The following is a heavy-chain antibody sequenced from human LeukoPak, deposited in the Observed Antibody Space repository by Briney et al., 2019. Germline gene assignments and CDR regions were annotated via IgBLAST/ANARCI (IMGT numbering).Heavy chain of an antibody. CDR2: INTNTGNP. CDR3: ARYGSPIHYYYMDV. D-gene: IGHD3-9*01. CDR1: GYTFTSYG. V-gene: IGHV7-4-1*02. Sequence: ASVKVSCKASGYTFTSYGISWVRQAPGQGLEWMGWINTNTGNPTYAQGFTGRFVFSLDTSVSTAYLQISSLKAEDTAVYYCARYGSPIHYYYMDVWGEGTTVTVSS. J-gene: IGHJ6*03.